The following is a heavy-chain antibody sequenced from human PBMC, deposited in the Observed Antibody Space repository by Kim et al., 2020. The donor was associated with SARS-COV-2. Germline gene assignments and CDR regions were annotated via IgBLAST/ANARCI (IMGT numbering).Heavy chain of an antibody. D-gene: IGHD6-6*01. V-gene: IGHV3-9*01. CDR1: GFNFGRFA. CDR3: ARDVVPGAVDI. Sequence: GGSLRLSCEMSGFNFGRFAMHWVRQPPGKGLEWVSDIRLDSSRISYADSVKGRFTVSRDNARDTLYLQMDSLRVEDTAVYYCARDVVPGAVDIWGQGTLVTVSS. J-gene: IGHJ1*01. CDR2: IRLDSSRI.